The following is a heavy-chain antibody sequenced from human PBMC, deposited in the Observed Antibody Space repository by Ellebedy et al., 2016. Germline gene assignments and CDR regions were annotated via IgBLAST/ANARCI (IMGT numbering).Heavy chain of an antibody. V-gene: IGHV3-7*01. Sequence: GESLKISCAASGFTFSSYAMSWVRQAPGKGLEWVANIKQDGSEKYYVDSVKGRFTISRDNAKNSLYLQMNSLRAEDTAVYYCARGGSGSYYNYYNYGMDVWGQGTTVTVSS. D-gene: IGHD3-10*01. CDR2: IKQDGSEK. J-gene: IGHJ6*02. CDR3: ARGGSGSYYNYYNYGMDV. CDR1: GFTFSSYA.